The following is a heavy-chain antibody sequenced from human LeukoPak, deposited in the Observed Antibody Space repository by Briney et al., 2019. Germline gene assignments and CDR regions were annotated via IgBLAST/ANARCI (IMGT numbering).Heavy chain of an antibody. V-gene: IGHV3-30*18. CDR1: GFTFSSSA. D-gene: IGHD5-12*01. J-gene: IGHJ4*02. CDR3: TKVGSGNDYY. Sequence: GGSLRLSCAASGFTFSSSAMHWVRQPPGKGLEWVTVISNDESNKYYADSVKGRFTISRDNSKNMLYLQMNSLRTEDTAVYYCTKVGSGNDYYWGQGTLVTVSS. CDR2: ISNDESNK.